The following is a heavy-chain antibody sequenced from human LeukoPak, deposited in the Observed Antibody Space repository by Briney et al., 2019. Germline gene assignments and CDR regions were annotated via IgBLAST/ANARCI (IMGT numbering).Heavy chain of an antibody. V-gene: IGHV4-34*01. CDR2: INHSGST. CDR1: GGSFSGYY. Sequence: SETLSLTCADYGGSFSGYYWSWIRQPPGKGLEWIGEINHSGSTNYNPSLKSRVTISVDTSKNQFSLKLSSVTAADTAVYYCARIASRDGYSPFDYWGQGTLVTVSS. CDR3: ARIASRDGYSPFDY. D-gene: IGHD5-24*01. J-gene: IGHJ4*02.